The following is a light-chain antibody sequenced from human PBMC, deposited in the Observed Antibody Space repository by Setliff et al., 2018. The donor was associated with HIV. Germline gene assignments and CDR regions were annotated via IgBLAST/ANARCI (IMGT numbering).Light chain of an antibody. Sequence: SALTQPASVSGSPGQSITISCTGTSSDIGAYNYVSWYQQHPGKAPKVMIYDVRKRPSGVSNRFSGSKSGNTASLTISGLQAEDEAAYYCSSYVNINTLVFGTGTRSPS. CDR3: SSYVNINTLV. CDR2: DVR. CDR1: SSDIGAYNY. V-gene: IGLV2-14*03. J-gene: IGLJ1*01.